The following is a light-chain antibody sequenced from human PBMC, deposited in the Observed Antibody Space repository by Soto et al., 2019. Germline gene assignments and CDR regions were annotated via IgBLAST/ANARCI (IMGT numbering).Light chain of an antibody. CDR3: RQHNNSSRP. Sequence: EIVMTQSPATLSVSPGERATLSCRASQSVSSNLAWYQQKPGQAPRLLIYGASTRATGIPARFSGSGSGTEFTTTSSSRQHAEYSAYYCRQHNNSSRPFGQGTKVEIK. V-gene: IGKV3-15*01. CDR1: QSVSSN. J-gene: IGKJ1*01. CDR2: GAS.